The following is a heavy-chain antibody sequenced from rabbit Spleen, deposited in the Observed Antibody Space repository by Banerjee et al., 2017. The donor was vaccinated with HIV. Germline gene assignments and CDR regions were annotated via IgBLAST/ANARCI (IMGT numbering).Heavy chain of an antibody. D-gene: IGHD1-1*01. V-gene: IGHV1S47*01. CDR3: ARNYVNAFDP. CDR2: IDLVFGTT. Sequence: QEQLVESGGGLVQPEGSLTLTCTVSGFSFNFYWICWVRQAPGKGLEWIGHIDLVFGTTYYASWVNGRFTISSHNAQTTLYLQLNTLTAADTATYFCARNYVNAFDPWGPGTLVTVS. CDR1: GFSFNFYW. J-gene: IGHJ2*01.